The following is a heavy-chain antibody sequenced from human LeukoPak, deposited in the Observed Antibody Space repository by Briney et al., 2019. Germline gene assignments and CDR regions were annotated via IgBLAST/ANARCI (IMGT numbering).Heavy chain of an antibody. Sequence: TGGSLRLSCTASGFTFSSYGIHWVRQAPGKGLEWVAFIESDESKKHYADSVKGRFTISRDNSKDTLYLQMNSLRPEDTAMYYCTKGISAEDYRPFFWGQGALVTVSS. CDR3: TKGISAEDYRPFF. V-gene: IGHV3-30*02. J-gene: IGHJ4*02. CDR1: GFTFSSYG. CDR2: IESDESKK. D-gene: IGHD2-2*01.